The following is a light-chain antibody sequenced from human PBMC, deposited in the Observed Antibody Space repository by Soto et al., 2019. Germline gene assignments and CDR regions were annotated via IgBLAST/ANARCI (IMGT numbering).Light chain of an antibody. CDR2: GAS. Sequence: EIVMTQSPATLSVSPGERATLSCRASQSVSSNLAWYQQKPGQAPRLLIYGASRRATGIPDRFSGSGSGTDFTLTISRLEPEDFAVYYCQHYGASPKYTFGQGTRLEI. J-gene: IGKJ5*01. V-gene: IGKV3-20*01. CDR3: QHYGASPKYT. CDR1: QSVSSN.